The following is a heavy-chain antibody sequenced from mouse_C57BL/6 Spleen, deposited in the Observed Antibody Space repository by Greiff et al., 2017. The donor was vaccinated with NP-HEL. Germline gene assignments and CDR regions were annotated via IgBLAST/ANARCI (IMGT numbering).Heavy chain of an antibody. CDR3: ARHDGYEGDAMDY. V-gene: IGHV2-6-1*01. J-gene: IGHJ4*01. CDR2: IWSDGST. CDR1: GFSLTSYG. D-gene: IGHD2-2*01. Sequence: VKLVESGPGLVAPSQSLSITCTVSGFSLTSYGVHWVRQPPGKGLEWLVVIWSDGSTTYNSALKSRLSISKDNSKSQVFLKMNSLQTDDTAMYYCARHDGYEGDAMDYWGQGTSVTVSS.